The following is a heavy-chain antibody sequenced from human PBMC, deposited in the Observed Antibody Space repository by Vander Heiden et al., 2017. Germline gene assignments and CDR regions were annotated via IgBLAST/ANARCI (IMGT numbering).Heavy chain of an antibody. D-gene: IGHD4-4*01. V-gene: IGHV1-69*01. J-gene: IGHJ4*02. Sequence: QVQLAQSAAEVKKPRSSVQLSCKASGGTFSSYAISWVRQAPGQGLEWMGGIIPIFGTANYAQKFQGRITITADESTITAYMELSSLRSEDTAVYYCARDLGPGRYSNYWVYWGQGTLVTVSS. CDR1: GGTFSSYA. CDR2: IIPIFGTA. CDR3: ARDLGPGRYSNYWVY.